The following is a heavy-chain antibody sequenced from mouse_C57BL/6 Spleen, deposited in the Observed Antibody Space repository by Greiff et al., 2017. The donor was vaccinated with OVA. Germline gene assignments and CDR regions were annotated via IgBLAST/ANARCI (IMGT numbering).Heavy chain of an antibody. CDR1: GYSFTSYY. V-gene: IGHV1-66*01. D-gene: IGHD2-14*01. J-gene: IGHJ4*01. CDR2: IYPGSGNT. CDR3: ARVRAGAMDY. Sequence: VQLQQSGPELVKPGASVKISCKASGYSFTSYYIHWVKQRPGQGLEWIGWIYPGSGNTKYNEKFKGKATLTADTSSSTAYMQLSSLTSEDSAVYYCARVRAGAMDYWGQGTSVTVSS.